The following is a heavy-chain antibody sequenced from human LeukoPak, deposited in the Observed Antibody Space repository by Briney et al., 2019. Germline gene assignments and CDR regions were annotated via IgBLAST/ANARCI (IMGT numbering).Heavy chain of an antibody. J-gene: IGHJ4*02. D-gene: IGHD2-21*02. Sequence: QTGGSLRLSCAASGFTFSSYSMNWVRQAPGKGLEWVGFVRSKAYGGTTEYAASVKGRFTISRDDSKSIAYLQMNSLKTEDTAVYYCTRSRRVFCGGACYSFDYWGQGTLVTVSS. V-gene: IGHV3-49*04. CDR1: GFTFSSYS. CDR3: TRSRRVFCGGACYSFDY. CDR2: VRSKAYGGTT.